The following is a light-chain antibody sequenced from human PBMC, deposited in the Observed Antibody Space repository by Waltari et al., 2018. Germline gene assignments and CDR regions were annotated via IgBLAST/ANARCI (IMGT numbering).Light chain of an antibody. CDR3: SAYTINITRI. V-gene: IGLV2-14*03. CDR2: DVS. J-gene: IGLJ2*01. Sequence: QSALTQPASVSGSPGQTITISCTGSNTDVVRYDPVSWYQQHPGKAPKLIIYDVSNRPSGVSNRFSGSKSGNTASLFISGLQAEDEADYYCSAYTINITRIFGGGTKVTTL. CDR1: NTDVVRYDP.